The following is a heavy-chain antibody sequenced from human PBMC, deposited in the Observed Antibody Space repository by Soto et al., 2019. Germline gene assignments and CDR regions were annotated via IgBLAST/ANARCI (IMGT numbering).Heavy chain of an antibody. CDR2: ISSDGNKK. V-gene: IGHV3-30-3*01. J-gene: IGHJ4*02. CDR3: ARGGPPPLIRIVGAH. D-gene: IGHD1-26*01. Sequence: QGQLVESGGGVVQPGRSLRLSCTASGLTFITYTMHWVRQSPGKGLEWVALISSDGNKKYYADSVRGRFTVSRDNSENTMFLERNSLRSEDTAVYYCARGGPPPLIRIVGAHWGQGTLVTVSS. CDR1: GLTFITYT.